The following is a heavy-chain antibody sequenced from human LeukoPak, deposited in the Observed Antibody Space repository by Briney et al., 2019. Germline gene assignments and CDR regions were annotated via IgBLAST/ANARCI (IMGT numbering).Heavy chain of an antibody. Sequence: GGSPRLSCAASGFTFSSYSMNWVRQAPGKGLEWVSSISSSSSYIYYADSVKGRFTISRDNAKNSLYLQMNSLRAEDTAVYYCARDGGLHYYFDYWGQGTLVTVSS. D-gene: IGHD3-16*01. V-gene: IGHV3-21*01. CDR2: ISSSSSYI. CDR3: ARDGGLHYYFDY. CDR1: GFTFSSYS. J-gene: IGHJ4*02.